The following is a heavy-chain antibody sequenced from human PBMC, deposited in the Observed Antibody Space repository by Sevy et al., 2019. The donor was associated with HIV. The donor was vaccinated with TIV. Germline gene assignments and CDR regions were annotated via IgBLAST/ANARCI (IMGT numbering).Heavy chain of an antibody. Sequence: GGSLRLSCAGSGFTFSFYAMHWVRQAPGKGLEWVAVISYNGNNKKYADSVKGRFTISRDNSKNTVYLQMNSLRGEDTAAYYCAREGSVPTATPDRYYFYGMDIWGQGTTVTVSS. CDR2: ISYNGNNK. D-gene: IGHD2-2*01. V-gene: IGHV3-30*04. CDR1: GFTFSFYA. J-gene: IGHJ6*02. CDR3: AREGSVPTATPDRYYFYGMDI.